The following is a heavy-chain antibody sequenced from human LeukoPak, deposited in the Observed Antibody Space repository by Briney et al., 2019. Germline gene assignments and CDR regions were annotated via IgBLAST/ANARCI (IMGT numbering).Heavy chain of an antibody. J-gene: IGHJ4*02. V-gene: IGHV3-30*18. CDR3: AKDAQLVAGTYFDY. Sequence: GRSLRLSCAASGFTFSSYGMHWVRQAPGKGLEWVALISYDGSNKYYADSVKGRFTISRDNSKNTLYLQMNSLRAEDTAVYYCAKDAQLVAGTYFDYWGQGTLVTVSS. CDR2: ISYDGSNK. CDR1: GFTFSSYG. D-gene: IGHD6-19*01.